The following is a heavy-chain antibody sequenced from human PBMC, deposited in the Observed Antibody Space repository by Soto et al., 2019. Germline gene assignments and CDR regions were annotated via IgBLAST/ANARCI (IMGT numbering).Heavy chain of an antibody. D-gene: IGHD3-22*01. V-gene: IGHV1-2*02. J-gene: IGHJ3*02. Sequence: GVPEEVSCKVPGSTLTGDYMHWLCQAPGQGPGWMGWINSMNGGTDYAQMFQGRVTLAMETSISTTYIEVRRLSYDDSAAYSCARCQEYDDSSGLRGACDSWGQATMVTVSS. CDR2: INSMNGGT. CDR1: GSTLTGDY. CDR3: ARCQEYDDSSGLRGACDS.